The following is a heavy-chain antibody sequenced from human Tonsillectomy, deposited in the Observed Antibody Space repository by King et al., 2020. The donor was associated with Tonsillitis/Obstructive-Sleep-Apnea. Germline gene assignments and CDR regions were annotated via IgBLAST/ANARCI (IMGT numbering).Heavy chain of an antibody. CDR3: ATPSDYYGSGRLDY. CDR1: GGTFSSYA. Sequence: QLVQSGAEVKKPGSSVKVSCKASGGTFSSYAISWVRQAPGQGLEWMGRIIPILGIANYAQKFQGRVTITADKSTSTAYMELSSLGSEDTAVYYCATPSDYYGSGRLDYWGQGTLVTVSS. CDR2: IIPILGIA. D-gene: IGHD3-10*01. J-gene: IGHJ4*02. V-gene: IGHV1-69*09.